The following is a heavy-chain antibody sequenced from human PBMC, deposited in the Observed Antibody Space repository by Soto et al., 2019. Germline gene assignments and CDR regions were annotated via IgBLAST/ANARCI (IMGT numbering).Heavy chain of an antibody. V-gene: IGHV4-31*03. CDR3: ARVDGGSVY. D-gene: IGHD2-15*01. CDR1: GGSISSGGYY. Sequence: SETLSLTCTVSGGSISSGGYYWTWIRQHPGKGLEWIGYIYYSGSTYSNPSLKGRVTISVYTSKNQFSLKLSSVTAADTAVYYCARVDGGSVYWGQGTLVTVSS. J-gene: IGHJ4*02. CDR2: IYYSGST.